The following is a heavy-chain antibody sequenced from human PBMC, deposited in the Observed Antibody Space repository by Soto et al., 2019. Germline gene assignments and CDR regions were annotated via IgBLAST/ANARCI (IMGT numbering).Heavy chain of an antibody. J-gene: IGHJ4*02. CDR2: ISAYNGNT. Sequence: QVQLVQSGAEVKKPGASVKVSCKASGYTFTSYGISWVRQAPGQGLEWMGWISAYNGNTNYAQKLQGRVTMTTDTSTSTAYMELRRLRSDDTAVYYCARVWRDFWSGYQYYFDYWGQGTLVTVSS. V-gene: IGHV1-18*01. CDR3: ARVWRDFWSGYQYYFDY. D-gene: IGHD3-3*01. CDR1: GYTFTSYG.